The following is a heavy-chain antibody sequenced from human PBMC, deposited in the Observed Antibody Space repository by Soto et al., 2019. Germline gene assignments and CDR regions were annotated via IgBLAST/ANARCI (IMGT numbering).Heavy chain of an antibody. Sequence: SATLSLTCTVSGGSISRGDYYWSWIRQPPGKGLEWIGYIYYSGSTYYNPSLKSRVTISVDTSKNQFSLKLSSVTAADTAVYYCAKVHDSSGYYYNLDYWGQGTLVTVSS. D-gene: IGHD3-22*01. V-gene: IGHV4-30-4*01. CDR1: GGSISRGDYY. CDR2: IYYSGST. J-gene: IGHJ4*02. CDR3: AKVHDSSGYYYNLDY.